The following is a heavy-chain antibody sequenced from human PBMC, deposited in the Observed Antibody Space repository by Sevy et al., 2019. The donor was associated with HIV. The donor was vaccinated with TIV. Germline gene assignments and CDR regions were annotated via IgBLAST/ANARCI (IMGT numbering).Heavy chain of an antibody. CDR2: INTDGSLT. V-gene: IGHV3-74*01. CDR3: ARDGDYWFPSTPNTW. D-gene: IGHD2-8*02. CDR1: GFTFSYSW. Sequence: GGSLRLSCAASGFTFSYSWMHWVRQVPGKGLVWVSRINTDGSLTNYADSVKGRFTISRDNAKNTLFLRMNSLRAEDTAIYYCARDGDYWFPSTPNTWWGQGTLVTVSS. J-gene: IGHJ4*02.